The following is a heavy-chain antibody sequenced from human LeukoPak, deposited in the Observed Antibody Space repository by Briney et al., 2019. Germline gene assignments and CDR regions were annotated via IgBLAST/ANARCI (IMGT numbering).Heavy chain of an antibody. D-gene: IGHD3-9*01. V-gene: IGHV3-23*01. J-gene: IGHJ4*02. CDR3: AKASELRYFDWTQDY. CDR2: ISGSGGST. Sequence: PGGSLRLSCAASGFTFSSYAMGWVRQAPGKGLEWVSAISGSGGSTYYADSVKGRFTISRDNSKNTLYLQMNSLRAEDTAVYYCAKASELRYFDWTQDYWGQGTLVTVSS. CDR1: GFTFSSYA.